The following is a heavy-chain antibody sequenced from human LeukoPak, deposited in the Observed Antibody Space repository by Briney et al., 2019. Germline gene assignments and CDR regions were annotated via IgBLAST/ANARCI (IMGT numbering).Heavy chain of an antibody. Sequence: PGGSLRLSCAASGFTFSSYAMHWVRQAPGKGLEWVAVISYDGSNKYYADSVKGRFTISRDNSKNTLYLQMNSLRAEDTAVYYCAKFSHTTVPFDYWGQGTLVTVSS. V-gene: IGHV3-30*18. J-gene: IGHJ4*02. D-gene: IGHD4-17*01. CDR3: AKFSHTTVPFDY. CDR2: ISYDGSNK. CDR1: GFTFSSYA.